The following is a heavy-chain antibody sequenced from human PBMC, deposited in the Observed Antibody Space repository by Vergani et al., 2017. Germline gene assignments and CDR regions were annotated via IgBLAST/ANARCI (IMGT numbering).Heavy chain of an antibody. CDR1: GFTFSSYA. Sequence: EVQLLESGGGLVQPGGSLRLSCAASGFTFSSYAMSWVRQAPGKGLEWVSAISGNNDDVYYADSVKGRFTISRDNAKNSLYLDMSSLRAEDTAVYYCAKDPVYYYGSGSYRDGDYYYGMDVWGQGTTVTVSS. D-gene: IGHD3-10*01. J-gene: IGHJ6*02. V-gene: IGHV3-23*01. CDR2: ISGNNDDV. CDR3: AKDPVYYYGSGSYRDGDYYYGMDV.